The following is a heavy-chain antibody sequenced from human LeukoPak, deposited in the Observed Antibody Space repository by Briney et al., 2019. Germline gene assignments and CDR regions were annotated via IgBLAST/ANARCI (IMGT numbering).Heavy chain of an antibody. D-gene: IGHD6-19*01. CDR1: GFTFSSYW. V-gene: IGHV3-74*01. CDR3: ARGEYGSAWPNIDY. CDR2: INTDGSST. Sequence: PGGSLTLSCAASGFTFSSYWMHWVRQAPGKGLVWVSRINTDGSSTTYADSVKGRFTFSRDNAKNTLILQMNSLRTEDTAVYYCARGEYGSAWPNIDYWGQGTLVTVSS. J-gene: IGHJ4*02.